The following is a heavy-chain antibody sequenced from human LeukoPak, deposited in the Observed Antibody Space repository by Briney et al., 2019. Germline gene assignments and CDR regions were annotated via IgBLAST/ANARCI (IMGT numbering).Heavy chain of an antibody. CDR2: ISSSGSTI. D-gene: IGHD5-18*01. J-gene: IGHJ4*02. CDR3: ASTTTAMHV. CDR1: GFTVSSNY. V-gene: IGHV3-11*01. Sequence: GGSLRLSCAASGFTVSSNYMSWIRQAPGKGLEWVSYISSSGSTIYYADSVKGRFTISRDNAKNSLYLQMNSLRAEDTAVYYCASTTTAMHVWGQGTLVTVSS.